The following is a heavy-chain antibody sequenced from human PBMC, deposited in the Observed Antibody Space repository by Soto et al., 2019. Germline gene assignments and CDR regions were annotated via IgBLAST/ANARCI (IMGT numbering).Heavy chain of an antibody. Sequence: EVQLVESGGGLVQPGGSLRLSCAASGFTFSSYRMYWVRQAPGKGLVWVSRIKNDGSVTNYADSVKGRFTISGDNAKSTLYVQMSGLRAEDTAVYYCGAAHAGAFWGQGTLVTVSS. CDR3: GAAHAGAF. J-gene: IGHJ4*02. V-gene: IGHV3-74*01. D-gene: IGHD6-13*01. CDR1: GFTFSSYR. CDR2: IKNDGSVT.